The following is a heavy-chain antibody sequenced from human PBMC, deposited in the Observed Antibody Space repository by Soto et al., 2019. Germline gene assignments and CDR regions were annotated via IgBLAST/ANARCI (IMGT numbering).Heavy chain of an antibody. J-gene: IGHJ4*02. CDR3: AGERGGGYFDY. Sequence: EVQLVESGGGLVKPGGSLRLSCAASGLTFSIYTINWVRQAPGKGLEWVSSISSSSSYIYYADSVKGRFTISRDNAMNSLYLQMNSLRAEDTAVYYCAGERGGGYFDYWGQGTLVTVSS. D-gene: IGHD1-26*01. CDR1: GLTFSIYT. CDR2: ISSSSSYI. V-gene: IGHV3-21*01.